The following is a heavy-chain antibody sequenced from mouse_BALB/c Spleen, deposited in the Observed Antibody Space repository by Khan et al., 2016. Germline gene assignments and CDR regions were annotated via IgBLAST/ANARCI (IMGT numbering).Heavy chain of an antibody. CDR1: GYTFTNYG. Sequence: QIQLVQSGPELKRPGKTVKISCKASGYTFTNYGINWVKQAPGKGLKWMGWINTYSGELTYADDFKGRFAFSSETSANTAYLQINNLKNEDTATYFCARYRYYYGSSRYFDVWGAGTTVTVSS. V-gene: IGHV9-3-1*01. D-gene: IGHD1-1*01. CDR3: ARYRYYYGSSRYFDV. CDR2: INTYSGEL. J-gene: IGHJ1*01.